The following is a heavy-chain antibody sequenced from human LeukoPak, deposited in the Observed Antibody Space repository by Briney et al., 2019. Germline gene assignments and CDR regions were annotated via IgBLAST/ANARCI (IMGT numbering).Heavy chain of an antibody. Sequence: ASVKVPCKASGYTFTRYGMSWVRQAPGQGLEWMGWISANNGNTNYAQKLQGRVTMTTDTSTSTAYMELRSLRSDDTAVYYCASDPTPWDAFDIWGQGTMVTVSS. CDR3: ASDPTPWDAFDI. V-gene: IGHV1-18*01. CDR2: ISANNGNT. J-gene: IGHJ3*02. CDR1: GYTFTRYG.